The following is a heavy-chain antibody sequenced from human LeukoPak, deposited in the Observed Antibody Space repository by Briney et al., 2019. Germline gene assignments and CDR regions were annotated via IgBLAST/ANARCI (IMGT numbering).Heavy chain of an antibody. CDR2: IYYSGST. J-gene: IGHJ4*02. CDR3: ASSSAAEIYYFDY. CDR1: GGSISSYY. Sequence: PSETLSLTCTVSGGSISSYYWSWIRLPPGKGLEWIGYIYYSGSTNYNPSLKSRVTISVDTSKNQFSLKLSSVTAADTAVYYCASSSAAEIYYFDYWGQGTLVTVSS. V-gene: IGHV4-59*08. D-gene: IGHD6-13*01.